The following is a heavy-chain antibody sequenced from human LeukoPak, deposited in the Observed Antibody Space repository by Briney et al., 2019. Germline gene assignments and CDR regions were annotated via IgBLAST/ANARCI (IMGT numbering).Heavy chain of an antibody. CDR3: ARDGNDGRSWYWVY. V-gene: IGHV3-33*01. D-gene: IGHD6-13*01. J-gene: IGHJ4*02. CDR1: GFTFSNYG. CDR2: IWYDGSNK. Sequence: GGSLRLSCAASGFTFSNYGMHWLPQAPGRGLEWVAIIWYDGSNKYYADSVKGRFTISRDNSKNTLYLQMNSLRAEDTAVYYCARDGNDGRSWYWVYWGQGTLVTVSS.